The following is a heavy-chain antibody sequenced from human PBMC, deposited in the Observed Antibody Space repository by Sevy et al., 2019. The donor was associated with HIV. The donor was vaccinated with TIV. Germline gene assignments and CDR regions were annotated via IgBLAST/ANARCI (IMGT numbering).Heavy chain of an antibody. CDR2: IKSKADGGTI. CDR3: TTDPIIVLMVTDGMDV. V-gene: IGHV3-15*01. D-gene: IGHD2-8*01. J-gene: IGHJ6*02. CDR1: GFTFSYAW. Sequence: GGSPRLSCAASGFTFSYAWMNWVRQAPGKGLEWVGRIKSKADGGTIDYAAPVKGRFTISRDDSKNTLYLQMNSLKTEDTAVYYCTTDPIIVLMVTDGMDVWGQGTTVTVSS.